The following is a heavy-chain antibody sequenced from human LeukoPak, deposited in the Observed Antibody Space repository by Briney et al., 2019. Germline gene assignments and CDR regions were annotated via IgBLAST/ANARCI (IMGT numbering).Heavy chain of an antibody. J-gene: IGHJ5*02. CDR3: ARDLGYCSGGSCYRNWFDP. CDR1: GYTFTSYG. D-gene: IGHD2-15*01. Sequence: ASVTVSCTASGYTFTSYGVSWVRQAPGQGLEWMGCVSAKNGNTNYAQKLRGRVTMTTDTSTSKVYMELRSLRSDDTAVYYCARDLGYCSGGSCYRNWFDPWGQGTLVTVSS. V-gene: IGHV1-18*01. CDR2: VSAKNGNT.